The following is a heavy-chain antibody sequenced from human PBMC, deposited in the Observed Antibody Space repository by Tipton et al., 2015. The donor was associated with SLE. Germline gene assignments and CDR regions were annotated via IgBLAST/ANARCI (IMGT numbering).Heavy chain of an antibody. J-gene: IGHJ6*02. CDR2: NYYNGDT. CDR3: AKDHGRARGYSDTYLYYYGMDV. Sequence: LRLSCTVSGGPISSYYWAWIRQPPGTGLEWIGYNYYNGDTNSNASLKSRVTISVDTSKNQFSLRLSSVTAADTAVYYCAKDHGRARGYSDTYLYYYGMDVWGQGTTVTVSS. D-gene: IGHD5-18*01. V-gene: IGHV4-59*01. CDR1: GGPISSYY.